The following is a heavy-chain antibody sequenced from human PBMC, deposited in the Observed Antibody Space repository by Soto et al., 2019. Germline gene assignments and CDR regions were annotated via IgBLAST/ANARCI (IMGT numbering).Heavy chain of an antibody. D-gene: IGHD1-1*01. V-gene: IGHV3-74*01. CDR1: GFTFTNYW. Sequence: EVQLVQSGGGSVQPGGSLRLSCAASGFTFTNYWMHWVHQVPGKGLVWVSRIDGVGTGTSYSDSVRGRFTISRDNAENMLYLQMNSLRAEDTAVYYCRTVFEYWGQGTLVTVSS. CDR3: RTVFEY. J-gene: IGHJ4*02. CDR2: IDGVGTGT.